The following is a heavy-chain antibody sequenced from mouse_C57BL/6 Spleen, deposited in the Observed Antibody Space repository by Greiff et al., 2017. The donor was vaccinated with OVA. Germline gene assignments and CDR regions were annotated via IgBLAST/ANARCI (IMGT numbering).Heavy chain of an antibody. CDR3: ARKTAQATLWFAY. V-gene: IGHV1-78*01. Sequence: QVQLQQSDAELVKPGASVKISCKVSGYTFTDHTIHWMKQRPEQGLEWIGYIYPRDGSTKSNEKFKGKATLTADKSSSTAYMQLNSLTSEDYAGYICARKTAQATLWFAYWGKGTLVTVSA. D-gene: IGHD3-2*02. CDR2: IYPRDGST. CDR1: GYTFTDHT. J-gene: IGHJ3*01.